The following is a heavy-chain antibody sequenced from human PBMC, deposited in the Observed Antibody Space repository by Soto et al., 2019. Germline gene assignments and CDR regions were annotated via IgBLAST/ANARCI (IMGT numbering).Heavy chain of an antibody. J-gene: IGHJ3*02. CDR1: GYSFTSYW. CDR2: IYPGDSDT. D-gene: IGHD2-2*01. CDR3: ARRLRGYCGGTRCYPDAFEX. V-gene: IGHV5-51*01. Sequence: GESLKISCKGSGYSFTSYWIGWVRQMPGKGLEWMGIIYPGDSDTRYSPSFQGQVTISADKSISTAHLQWSSLKASDTAMFYCARRLRGYCGGTRCYPDAFEXWGQGEMVTVSS.